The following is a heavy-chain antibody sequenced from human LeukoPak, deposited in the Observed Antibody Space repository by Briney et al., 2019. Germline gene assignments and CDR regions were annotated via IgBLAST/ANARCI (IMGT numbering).Heavy chain of an antibody. V-gene: IGHV1-18*01. J-gene: IGHJ4*02. CDR1: GYTFTSYG. D-gene: IGHD3-10*01. CDR3: ARGDLVGRFGELVLTDFDY. CDR2: ISAYNGNT. Sequence: ASVKVSCKASGYTFTSYGISWVRQAPGQGLEWMGWISAYNGNTNYAQKLQGRVTMTTDTSTSTAYMELRSLRSDDTAVYYCARGDLVGRFGELVLTDFDYWGQGTLVTVSS.